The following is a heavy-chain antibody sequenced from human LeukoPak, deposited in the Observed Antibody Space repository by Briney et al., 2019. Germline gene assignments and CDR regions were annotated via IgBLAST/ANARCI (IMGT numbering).Heavy chain of an antibody. Sequence: GGPLRLSCAASGFTFSSYSMNWVRQAPGKGLEWVSYISSSSTTTYYADSVKGRFTISRDNSKNTLYLQMNSLRAEDTAVYYCAKDPCYDSSGYYLNWFDPWGQGTLVTVSS. CDR3: AKDPCYDSSGYYLNWFDP. D-gene: IGHD3-22*01. V-gene: IGHV3-48*01. CDR2: ISSSSTTT. CDR1: GFTFSSYS. J-gene: IGHJ5*02.